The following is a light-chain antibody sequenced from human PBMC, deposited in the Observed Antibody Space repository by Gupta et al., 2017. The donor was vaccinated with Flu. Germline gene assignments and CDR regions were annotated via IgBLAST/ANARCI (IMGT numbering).Light chain of an antibody. CDR3: QQYHAYPVT. V-gene: IGKV1-5*03. J-gene: IGKJ5*01. CDR2: EAS. CDR1: QSINSW. Sequence: STLSASVGDRVTITCRASQSINSWLAGYQQKAGRAPKLRIYEASTLERGAPSRFSGSGAATEFTLTIRNLQPDDFATFYCQQYHAYPVTFGQGTRLEIK.